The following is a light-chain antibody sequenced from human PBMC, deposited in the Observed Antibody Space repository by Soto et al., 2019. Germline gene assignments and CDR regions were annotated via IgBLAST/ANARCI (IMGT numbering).Light chain of an antibody. CDR2: WAS. CDR3: QQYYTTPPT. J-gene: IGKJ1*01. CDR1: QSVLYTSNNKSY. Sequence: DIVMTQSPDSLAVSLGERATINCKSSQSVLYTSNNKSYLAWYQQKPGQPPNLLTYWASTRGSGVPDRFFGSGSGTDFTLTISSLQAEDVAVYYCQQYYTTPPTFGQGTKVDIK. V-gene: IGKV4-1*01.